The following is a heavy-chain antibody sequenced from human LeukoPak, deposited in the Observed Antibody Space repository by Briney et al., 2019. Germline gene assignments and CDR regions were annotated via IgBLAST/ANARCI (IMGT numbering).Heavy chain of an antibody. D-gene: IGHD2-2*01. Sequence: SQTLSLTCTVSGASISGSSYYWGWIRQPPGKGLEWIGSIYYGGNTYYNPSLKSRVTISVDTSKNQFSLKVSSVTAADTAVYYCARDAGHQLSRRNYYAMDVWGQGTTVTVSS. CDR1: GASISGSSYY. V-gene: IGHV4-39*07. J-gene: IGHJ6*02. CDR2: IYYGGNT. CDR3: ARDAGHQLSRRNYYAMDV.